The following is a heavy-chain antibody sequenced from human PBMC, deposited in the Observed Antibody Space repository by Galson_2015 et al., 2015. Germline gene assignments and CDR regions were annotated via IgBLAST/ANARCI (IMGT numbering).Heavy chain of an antibody. V-gene: IGHV3-33*01. CDR1: GFTFSSYG. CDR2: IWYDGSNK. J-gene: IGHJ5*02. Sequence: SLRLSCAASGFTFSSYGMHWVRQAPGKGLEWVAVIWYDGSNKYYADSVKGRFTISRDNSKNTLYLQMNSLRAEDTAVYYCARDGQRITIFGVVQGNWFDPWGQGTLVTVSS. D-gene: IGHD3-3*01. CDR3: ARDGQRITIFGVVQGNWFDP.